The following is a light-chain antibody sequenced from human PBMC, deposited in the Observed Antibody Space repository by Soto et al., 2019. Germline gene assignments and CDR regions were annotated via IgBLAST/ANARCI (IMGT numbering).Light chain of an antibody. Sequence: DIQMTQSPFSLSASLGDRVTITCRASQSISDYLNWYQQKPGKGPKLLIFAASSLQVGVPSRFSGSGSGTDFTLTISSLQPEDFATYFCQQSHSAPFTLGPGTTVDIK. J-gene: IGKJ3*01. CDR1: QSISDY. CDR2: AAS. CDR3: QQSHSAPFT. V-gene: IGKV1-39*01.